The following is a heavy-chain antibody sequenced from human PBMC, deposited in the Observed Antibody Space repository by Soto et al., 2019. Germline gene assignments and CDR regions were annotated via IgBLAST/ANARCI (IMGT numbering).Heavy chain of an antibody. J-gene: IGHJ3*01. V-gene: IGHV3-30*02. Sequence: GGSLRLSCAASGFSFSAYGIHWVRQAPGKGLEWVAFIQNDESAKHYADPVKGRFTISRDNFKNTASVQMNSLRAEDTAVYYCAREYSGRGLHAFYGWGQGTMVTVSS. D-gene: IGHD5-12*01. CDR2: IQNDESAK. CDR1: GFSFSAYG. CDR3: AREYSGRGLHAFYG.